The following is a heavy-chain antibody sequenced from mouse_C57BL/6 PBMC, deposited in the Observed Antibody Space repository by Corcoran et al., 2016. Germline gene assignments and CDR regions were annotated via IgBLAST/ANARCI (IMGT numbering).Heavy chain of an antibody. V-gene: IGHV3-6*01. D-gene: IGHD1-1*01. CDR3: ARDEVTVVATRGMDY. J-gene: IGHJ4*01. Sequence: DVQLQESGPGLVKPSQSLSLTCSVTGYSITSGYYWNWIRQFPGNKLEWMGYISYDGSNNYNPSLKNRISITRDTSKNQFFLKLNSVTTEDTATYYCARDEVTVVATRGMDYWGQGTSVTVSS. CDR2: ISYDGSN. CDR1: GYSITSGYY.